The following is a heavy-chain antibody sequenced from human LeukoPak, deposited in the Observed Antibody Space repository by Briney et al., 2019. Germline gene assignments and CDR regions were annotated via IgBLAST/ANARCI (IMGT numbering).Heavy chain of an antibody. D-gene: IGHD1-26*01. CDR1: GGSISSNAYY. J-gene: IGHJ4*02. V-gene: IGHV4-39*01. CDR2: IYSSVST. Sequence: SQTLSLTCTVSGGSISSNAYYWAWIRQPPGRGLEWIGSIYSSVSTYYNPSLKSRVTISVDTSKNQFSLRLSSVTAADTALYYCAYSGSYGHLGYWGQGIPVTVAS. CDR3: AYSGSYGHLGY.